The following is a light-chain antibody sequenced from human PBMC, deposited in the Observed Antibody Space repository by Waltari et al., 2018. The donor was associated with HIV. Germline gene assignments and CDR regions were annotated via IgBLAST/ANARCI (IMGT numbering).Light chain of an antibody. V-gene: IGKV3-11*01. CDR3: QQRSNWPIT. CDR1: QGLSSF. CDR2: DAS. J-gene: IGKJ5*01. Sequence: IVLTQSPCTLSLSPGERATLACRASQGLSSFLAWYQQKPGQPPRLLIYDASNRATGIPARFSGSGSGTDFTLTINSLEPEDFAVYYCQQRSNWPITFGQGTRLEIK.